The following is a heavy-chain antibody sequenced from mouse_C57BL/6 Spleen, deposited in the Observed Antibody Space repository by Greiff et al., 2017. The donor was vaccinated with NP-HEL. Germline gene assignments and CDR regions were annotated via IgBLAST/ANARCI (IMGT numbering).Heavy chain of an antibody. CDR3: ARQVYGYDDYWYFDV. D-gene: IGHD2-2*01. CDR2: ISSGGSYT. Sequence: EVQRVESGGDLVKPGGSLKLSCAASGFTFSSYGMSWVRQTPDKRLEWVATISSGGSYTYYPDSVKGRFTISRDNAKNTLYLQMSSLKSDDTAMYYCARQVYGYDDYWYFDVWGTGTTVTVSS. V-gene: IGHV5-6*01. J-gene: IGHJ1*03. CDR1: GFTFSSYG.